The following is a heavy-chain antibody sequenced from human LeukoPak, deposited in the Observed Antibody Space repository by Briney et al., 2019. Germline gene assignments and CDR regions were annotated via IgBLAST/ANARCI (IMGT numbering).Heavy chain of an antibody. CDR3: ARSLSSRNWFDP. CDR1: GGTFSSYA. D-gene: IGHD6-13*01. J-gene: IGHJ5*02. Sequence: ASVKVSCKASGGTFSSYAISWVRQAPRQGLEWMGGIIPIFGTANYAQKFQGRVTITADECTSTAYMELSSLRSEDTAVYYCARSLSSRNWFDPWGQGTLVTVSS. CDR2: IIPIFGTA. V-gene: IGHV1-69*13.